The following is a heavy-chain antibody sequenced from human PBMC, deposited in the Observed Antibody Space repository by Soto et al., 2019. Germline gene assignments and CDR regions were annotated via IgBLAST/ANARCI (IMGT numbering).Heavy chain of an antibody. CDR3: AKDGIAARPFDY. J-gene: IGHJ4*02. CDR2: ISWDGGST. CDR1: GFTFDDYT. V-gene: IGHV3-43*01. Sequence: GGSLRLSCAASGFTFDDYTMHWVRQAPGKGLEWVSLISWDGGSTYYADSVKGRFTISRDNSKNSLYLQMNSLRTEDTALYYCAKDGIAARPFDYWGQGTLVTVS. D-gene: IGHD6-6*01.